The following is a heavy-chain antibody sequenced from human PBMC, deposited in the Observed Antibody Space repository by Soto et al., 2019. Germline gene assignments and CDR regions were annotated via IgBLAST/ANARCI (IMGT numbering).Heavy chain of an antibody. CDR1: GFTFSSYW. V-gene: IGHV3-74*01. D-gene: IGHD2-2*01. CDR2: INSDGSST. J-gene: IGHJ3*02. CDR3: ARARPASGPAYAFDI. Sequence: PGGSLRLSCAASGFTFSSYWMHWVRQAPGKGLVWVSRINSDGSSTSYADSVKGRFTISRDNAKNTLYLQMNSLRAEDTAVYYCARARPASGPAYAFDIWGQGTMVTVSS.